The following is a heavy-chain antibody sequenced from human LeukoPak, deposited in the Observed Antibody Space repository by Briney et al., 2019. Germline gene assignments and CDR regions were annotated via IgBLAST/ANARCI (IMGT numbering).Heavy chain of an antibody. CDR1: GGSLSSSSFY. V-gene: IGHV4-39*02. CDR3: ASEHYDFGGGYVTPPSDD. CDR2: IYYSGST. Sequence: SETLSLTCTVSGGSLSSSSFYWGWIRQPPGKGQEWIGSIYYSGSTYYNPSLKSRVTISVDTSKNQFSLKLTSVTAADTAVYYCASEHYDFGGGYVTPPSDDWGQGTLVTVS. J-gene: IGHJ4*02. D-gene: IGHD3-3*01.